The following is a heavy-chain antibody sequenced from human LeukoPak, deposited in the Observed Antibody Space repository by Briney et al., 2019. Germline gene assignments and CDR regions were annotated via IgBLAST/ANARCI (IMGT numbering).Heavy chain of an antibody. CDR3: AKGTSRRMKQDYFDY. D-gene: IGHD2-2*01. CDR1: GFTFDDYA. J-gene: IGHJ4*02. CDR2: ISWNSGSI. V-gene: IGHV3-9*01. Sequence: SLRLSCAASGFTFDDYAMHWVRQAPGKGLEWVSGISWNSGSIGYADSVKGRFTISRDNAKNSLYLQMNSLRAEDTALYYCAKGTSRRMKQDYFDYWGQGTLVTVSS.